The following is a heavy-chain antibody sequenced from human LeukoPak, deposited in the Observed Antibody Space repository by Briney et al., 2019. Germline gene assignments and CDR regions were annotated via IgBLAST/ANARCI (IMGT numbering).Heavy chain of an antibody. Sequence: AASVKVSCKASGYTFTSYAMHWVRQAPGQRLEWMGWINAGNGNTKYSQKFQGRVTITRDTSASTAYMELSSLRSEDTAVYYCARDHYGSGSYYGDAFDIWGQGTMVTGSS. CDR3: ARDHYGSGSYYGDAFDI. CDR1: GYTFTSYA. J-gene: IGHJ3*02. CDR2: INAGNGNT. V-gene: IGHV1-3*01. D-gene: IGHD3-10*01.